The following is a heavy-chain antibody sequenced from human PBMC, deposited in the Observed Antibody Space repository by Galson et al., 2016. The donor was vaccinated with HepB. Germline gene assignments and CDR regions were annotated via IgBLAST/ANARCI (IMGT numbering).Heavy chain of an antibody. CDR1: GGRFSTYG. J-gene: IGHJ6*02. CDR3: ARARGARRPVGGLGWGAKTYYHYGMDV. CDR2: IIPRFGTP. V-gene: IGHV1-69*13. Sequence: SVKVSCKASGGRFSTYGINWVRQAPRQGREGVGGIIPRFGTPKNAQQFQGRVTTTADESTRTAYQELTSLTSDDTAVYYCARARGARRPVGGLGWGAKTYYHYGMDVWGQGTAVTVSS. D-gene: IGHD6-19*01.